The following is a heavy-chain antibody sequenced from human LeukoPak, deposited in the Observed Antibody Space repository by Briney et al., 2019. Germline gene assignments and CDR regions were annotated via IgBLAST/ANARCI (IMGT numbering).Heavy chain of an antibody. CDR1: GGYISSYY. CDR3: ARDVSRGDMRFDP. D-gene: IGHD3-16*01. Sequence: SETLSLTCTVSGGYISSYYWSWIRQPPGKGLEWVGYIYYSGSTNYNPSLKSRVTISVDPSKYQFSLKLSSVTAADTAVYYCARDVSRGDMRFDPWGQGTLVTVSS. J-gene: IGHJ5*02. V-gene: IGHV4-59*01. CDR2: IYYSGST.